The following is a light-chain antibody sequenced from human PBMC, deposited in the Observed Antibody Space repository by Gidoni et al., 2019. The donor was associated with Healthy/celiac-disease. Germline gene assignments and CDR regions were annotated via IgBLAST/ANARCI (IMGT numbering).Light chain of an antibody. J-gene: IGKJ2*01. Sequence: EIVLPQPPATLSLSPGERDTLSCRASQSVSSYLAWYQQKPGQAPRLLIYDASNRATGIPARFSGSGSGTDFTLTISSLEPEDFAVYYCQQRSNWPPFTFGQGTKLEIK. V-gene: IGKV3-11*01. CDR1: QSVSSY. CDR3: QQRSNWPPFT. CDR2: DAS.